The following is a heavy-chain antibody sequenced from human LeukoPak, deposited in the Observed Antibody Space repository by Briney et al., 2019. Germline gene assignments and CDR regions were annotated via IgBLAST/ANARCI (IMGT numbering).Heavy chain of an antibody. D-gene: IGHD6-6*01. Sequence: GGSLRLSCAASGFTFSDYYMSWVRQAPGKGLEWVSSISSSSSYIYYADSVKGRFTISRDNAKNSLYLQMNSLRAEDTAVYYCARDIAARLYYFDYWGQGTLVTVSS. CDR3: ARDIAARLYYFDY. V-gene: IGHV3-11*06. CDR2: ISSSSSYI. J-gene: IGHJ4*02. CDR1: GFTFSDYY.